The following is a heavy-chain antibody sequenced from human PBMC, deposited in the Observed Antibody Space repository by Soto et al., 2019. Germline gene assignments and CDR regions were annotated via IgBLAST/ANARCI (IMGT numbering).Heavy chain of an antibody. CDR3: ARTSMYG. J-gene: IGHJ4*02. V-gene: IGHV3-74*01. D-gene: IGHD3-10*02. CDR2: INSDGSLT. CDR1: GFAFSSYW. Sequence: HPWGSLRLSCAASGFAFSSYWMHWVRQAPGKGLVWVSLINSDGSLTNYADSVKGRFTISRDNAKNTVYLQMNSLRAEETAVYYCARTSMYGWGQGTLVTVSS.